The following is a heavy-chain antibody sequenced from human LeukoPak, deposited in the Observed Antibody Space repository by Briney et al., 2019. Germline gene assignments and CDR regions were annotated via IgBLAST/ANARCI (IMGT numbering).Heavy chain of an antibody. CDR1: GGSISSGGYY. V-gene: IGHV4-30-2*01. Sequence: PSQTLSLTCTVSGGSISSGGYYWSWIRQPPGKGLEWIGYIYHSGSTYYNPSLKSRVTISVDRSKNQFSLKLSSVTAADTAVYYCARTGGYSNYGHTDYWGQGTLVTVSS. D-gene: IGHD4-11*01. CDR2: IYHSGST. J-gene: IGHJ4*02. CDR3: ARTGGYSNYGHTDY.